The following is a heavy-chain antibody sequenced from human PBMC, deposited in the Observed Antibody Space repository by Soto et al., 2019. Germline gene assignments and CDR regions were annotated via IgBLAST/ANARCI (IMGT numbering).Heavy chain of an antibody. J-gene: IGHJ4*02. Sequence: SVKVSCKASGGTFSSYTISWVRQAPGQGLEWMGRIIPILGIANYAQKFQGRVTITADKSTSTAYMELSSLRSEDTAVYYCARRTPAAAGTPGFDYWGQGTLVTVSS. CDR1: GGTFSSYT. CDR3: ARRTPAAAGTPGFDY. V-gene: IGHV1-69*02. D-gene: IGHD6-13*01. CDR2: IIPILGIA.